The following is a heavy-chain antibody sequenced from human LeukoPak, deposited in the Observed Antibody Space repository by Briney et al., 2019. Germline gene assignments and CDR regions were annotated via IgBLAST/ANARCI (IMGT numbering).Heavy chain of an antibody. CDR1: GFTLSSYT. D-gene: IGHD2-21*01. CDR2: ISDSGGNT. CDR3: AKKIPFDS. V-gene: IGHV3-23*01. J-gene: IGHJ4*02. Sequence: GGSLRLSCAASGFTLSSYTMSWVRQAPGKGLEWVSSISDSGGNTYYAHSVRGRFTISRDNSKNTLYLQMNSLRAEDTALYYCAKKIPFDSWGQGTLVTVYS.